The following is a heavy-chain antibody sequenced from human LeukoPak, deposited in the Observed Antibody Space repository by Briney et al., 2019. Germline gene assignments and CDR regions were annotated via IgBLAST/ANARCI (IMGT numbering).Heavy chain of an antibody. J-gene: IGHJ4*02. CDR3: AKDLRSPHFYFDY. D-gene: IGHD3-10*01. CDR1: GFTFSSYA. CDR2: ISGSGGST. Sequence: PGGSLRLPCAASGFTFSSYAMSWVRQAPGKGLEWVSAISGSGGSTYYADSVKGRFTISRDNSKNTLYLQMNSLRAEDTAVYYCAKDLRSPHFYFDYWGQGTLVTVSS. V-gene: IGHV3-23*01.